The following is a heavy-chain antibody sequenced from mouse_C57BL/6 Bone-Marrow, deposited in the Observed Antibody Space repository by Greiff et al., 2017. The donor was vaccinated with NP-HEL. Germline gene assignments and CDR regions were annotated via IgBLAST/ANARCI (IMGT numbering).Heavy chain of an antibody. V-gene: IGHV1-22*01. D-gene: IGHD2-4*01. CDR1: GYTFTDYN. J-gene: IGHJ4*01. CDR2: INPNNGGT. CDR3: ARWIYYDYDEAGYYYAMDY. Sequence: VQLKQSGPELVKPGASVKMSCKASGYTFTDYNMHWVKQSHGKSLEWIGYINPNNGGTSYNQKFKGKATLTVNKSSSTAYMELRSLTSEDSAVYYCARWIYYDYDEAGYYYAMDYWGQGTSVTVSS.